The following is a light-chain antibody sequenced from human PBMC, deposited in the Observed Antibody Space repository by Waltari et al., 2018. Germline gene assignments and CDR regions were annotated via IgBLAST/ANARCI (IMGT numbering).Light chain of an antibody. CDR1: QTISTG. CDR3: KQDSTYQWT. J-gene: IGKJ1*01. V-gene: IGKV1-5*03. Sequence: EMQMTHSPSTLPAFVGDRVAITRLASQTISTGLAWYQQKPGKAPKLLIYRASSLECGVPLRFSGSGSGTDFTLKISSLQPDDVATYYCKQDSTYQWTFGHGTRVEI. CDR2: RAS.